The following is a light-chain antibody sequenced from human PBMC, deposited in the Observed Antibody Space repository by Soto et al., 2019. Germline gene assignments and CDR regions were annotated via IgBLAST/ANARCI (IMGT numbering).Light chain of an antibody. CDR2: GTS. CDR1: QSVSSKY. J-gene: IGKJ1*01. V-gene: IGKV3-20*01. CDR3: QQYGSSGT. Sequence: EVVLTKSPGTLSLSQGERATLSCRASQSVSSKYLAWYQQKPGQAPRLLIYGTSNRATGIPDRFSGSGSGTDFTLTISRLEPEDFAVYYCQQYGSSGTFGQGTKVDIK.